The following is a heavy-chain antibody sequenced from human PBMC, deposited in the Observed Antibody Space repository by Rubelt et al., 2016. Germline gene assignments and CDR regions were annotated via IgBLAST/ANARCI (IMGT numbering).Heavy chain of an antibody. V-gene: IGHV4-59*12. D-gene: IGHD6-13*01. CDR2: IYYSGST. CDR1: GGSISSYY. Sequence: QVRLQESGPGLVKPSETLSLICTVSGGSISSYYWNWIRQPPGKGLEWIGYIYYSGSTNYNPSLKSRVTISVDTSKNQFSLKLTSVTAADTAMYYCARKPPYSSSWYSFDYWGQGTLVTVSS. CDR3: ARKPPYSSSWYSFDY. J-gene: IGHJ4*02.